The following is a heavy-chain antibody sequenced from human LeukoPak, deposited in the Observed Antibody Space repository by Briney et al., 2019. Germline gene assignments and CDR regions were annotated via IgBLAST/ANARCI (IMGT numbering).Heavy chain of an antibody. Sequence: PSETLSLTCTVSGGSISSYYWSWIRQPPGKGLEWIAYIDDSGSTSYNPSLKSRVSISIDTPKNQFSLKLSSVTAADTAVYYCARTSGSSSPEGPWGQGTLVTVSS. J-gene: IGHJ5*02. CDR2: IDDSGST. D-gene: IGHD6-6*01. CDR3: ARTSGSSSPEGP. V-gene: IGHV4-59*01. CDR1: GGSISSYY.